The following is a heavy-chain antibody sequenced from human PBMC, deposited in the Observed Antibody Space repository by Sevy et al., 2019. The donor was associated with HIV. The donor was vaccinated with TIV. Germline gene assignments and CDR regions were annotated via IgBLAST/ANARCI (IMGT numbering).Heavy chain of an antibody. V-gene: IGHV3-23*01. D-gene: IGHD5-18*01. CDR1: GFTFSSYA. CDR2: ISGSGGST. J-gene: IGHJ4*02. Sequence: GGSLRLSCAASGFTFSSYAMSWVRQAPGKGLEWVSAISGSGGSTYYAHSVKGRFTISRDNSKNTLYLQMNSLRAEDTAVYYCAKSGGLDTAMVRYYFDYWGQGTLVTVSS. CDR3: AKSGGLDTAMVRYYFDY.